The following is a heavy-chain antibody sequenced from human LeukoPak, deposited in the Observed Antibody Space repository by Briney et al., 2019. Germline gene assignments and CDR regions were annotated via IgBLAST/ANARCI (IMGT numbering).Heavy chain of an antibody. V-gene: IGHV4-59*12. D-gene: IGHD1-26*01. Sequence: SETLSLPCTVSGGSISSYYWSWIRQPPGKGLEWIGYIYYSGSTNYNPSLKSRVTISVDTSKNQFSLKLSSVTAADTAVYYCARDQRSLFDVWGQGSLVIISS. J-gene: IGHJ4*02. CDR1: GGSISSYY. CDR3: ARDQRSLFDV. CDR2: IYYSGST.